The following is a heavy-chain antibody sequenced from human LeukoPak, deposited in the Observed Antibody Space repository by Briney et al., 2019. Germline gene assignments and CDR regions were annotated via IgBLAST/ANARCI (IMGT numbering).Heavy chain of an antibody. D-gene: IGHD1-26*01. CDR2: IYYSGST. CDR1: GGSISSSSYY. Sequence: SETLSLTCTVSGGSISSSSYYWGWIRQPPGKGLEWIGSIYYSGSTYYNPSLKSRVTRSVDTSKNQFSLKLSSVTAADTAVYYCARHLSVAGATDDAFYIWVQGTMVTVSS. J-gene: IGHJ3*02. V-gene: IGHV4-39*01. CDR3: ARHLSVAGATDDAFYI.